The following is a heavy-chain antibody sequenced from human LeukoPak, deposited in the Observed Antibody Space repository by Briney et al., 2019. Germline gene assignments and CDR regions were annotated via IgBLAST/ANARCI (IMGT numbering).Heavy chain of an antibody. J-gene: IGHJ4*02. CDR2: FSRSGPDT. V-gene: IGHV3-23*01. CDR1: GFTFGSSA. D-gene: IGHD6-13*01. Sequence: PGGSLRLSCAASGFTFGSSAMSWVRQAPGKGPELVSTFSRSGPDTYYADSVKGRFTIFRDNSKNTLYLQMNSLRAEDTAVYYCAKGSLGSWYYFDYWGQGTLVTVSS. CDR3: AKGSLGSWYYFDY.